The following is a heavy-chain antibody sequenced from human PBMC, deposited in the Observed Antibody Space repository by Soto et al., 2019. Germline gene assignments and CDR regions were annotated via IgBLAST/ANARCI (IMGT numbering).Heavy chain of an antibody. J-gene: IGHJ3*02. CDR3: ARTGAVAGRSNAFDI. Sequence: SETLSLTCTVSGGSISSGGYYWSWIRQHPGKGLEWLGYIYYSGSTYHNPSLKSRVTISVDTSKNQFSLKLSSVTAADTAVYYCARTGAVAGRSNAFDIWGQGTMVTVSS. D-gene: IGHD6-19*01. V-gene: IGHV4-31*03. CDR1: GGSISSGGYY. CDR2: IYYSGST.